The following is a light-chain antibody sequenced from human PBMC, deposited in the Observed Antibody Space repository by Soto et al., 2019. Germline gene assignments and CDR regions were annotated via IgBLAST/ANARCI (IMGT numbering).Light chain of an antibody. J-gene: IGKJ5*01. CDR3: QQRLSWPIT. CDR2: GAS. V-gene: IGKV3D-20*02. Sequence: EIVLTQSPGTLSLSPGDRATLSCRTSQSVSSSYLAWYQQKPGQAPGLLIYGASSRATGIPDRFSGSGSGTDFTLTISSLEPEDFAVYYCQQRLSWPITFGQGTRLEIK. CDR1: QSVSSSY.